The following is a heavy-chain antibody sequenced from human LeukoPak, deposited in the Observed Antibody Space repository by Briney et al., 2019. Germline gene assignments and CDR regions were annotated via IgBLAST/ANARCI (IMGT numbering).Heavy chain of an antibody. CDR2: IYTSGSI. D-gene: IGHD3-10*01. CDR1: GGSISSYY. V-gene: IGHV4-4*07. J-gene: IGHJ4*02. Sequence: SETLSLTCTVSGGSISSYYWSWIRQPAGKGLEWIGRIYTSGSINYNPSLKSRVTMSVDTSKNQFSLKLSSVTAADTAVYYCARDGWFGELFSFDYWGQGTLVTVSS. CDR3: ARDGWFGELFSFDY.